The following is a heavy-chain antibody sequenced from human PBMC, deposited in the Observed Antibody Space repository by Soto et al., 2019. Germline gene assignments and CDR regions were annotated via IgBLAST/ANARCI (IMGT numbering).Heavy chain of an antibody. D-gene: IGHD2-2*03. CDR3: AREVGFCSSTSCQYNWFDL. CDR2: IYYSGST. CDR1: GGSITSSSYY. J-gene: IGHJ5*02. V-gene: IGHV4-39*01. Sequence: QLQLQESGPGLVKPSETLSLTCAVSGGSITSSSYYWGWIRQPPGKGLEWIGSIYYSGSTYSNPSLRSRVTISVDTSKNPFSRKLSSVTAADTAVYYCAREVGFCSSTSCQYNWFDLWGQGTLVTVSS.